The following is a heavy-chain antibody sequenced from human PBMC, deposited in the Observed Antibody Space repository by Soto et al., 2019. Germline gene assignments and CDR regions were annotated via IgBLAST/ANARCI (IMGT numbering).Heavy chain of an antibody. CDR2: ISYDGSNK. Sequence: GSLRLSCAASGFTFSSYAMHWVRQAPGKGLEWVAVISYDGSNKYYADSVKGRFTISRDNSKNTLYLQMNSLRAEDTAVYYCARDPLWGTAMVLWYFDLWGRGTLVTVPS. CDR1: GFTFSSYA. D-gene: IGHD5-18*01. CDR3: ARDPLWGTAMVLWYFDL. V-gene: IGHV3-30-3*01. J-gene: IGHJ2*01.